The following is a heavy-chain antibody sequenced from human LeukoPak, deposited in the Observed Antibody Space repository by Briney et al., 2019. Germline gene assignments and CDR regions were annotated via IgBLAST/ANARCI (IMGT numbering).Heavy chain of an antibody. CDR2: MNPNSGNT. V-gene: IGHV1-8*03. J-gene: IGHJ3*02. CDR1: GYTFTSYD. CDR3: ASVREDDAFDI. D-gene: IGHD4-17*01. Sequence: ASVKVSCKASGYTFTSYDINWVRQATGQGLEWMGWMNPNSGNTGYAQKFQGRVTITRKTSISTAYMELSSLRSEDTAVYYWASVREDDAFDIWGQGTMVTVSS.